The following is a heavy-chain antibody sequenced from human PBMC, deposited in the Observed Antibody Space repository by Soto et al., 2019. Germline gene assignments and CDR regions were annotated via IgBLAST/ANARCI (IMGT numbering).Heavy chain of an antibody. Sequence: PGGSLRLSCAASGFTFSSYAMSWVRQAPGKGLECVSAISGGGVTIYYLDSVKGRFTISRDNSKNTLYLQMSSLTTEDTAVYYCVKGFSSRIVASGNFDFWGQGP. V-gene: IGHV3-23*01. CDR2: ISGGGVTI. D-gene: IGHD5-12*01. CDR3: VKGFSSRIVASGNFDF. J-gene: IGHJ4*02. CDR1: GFTFSSYA.